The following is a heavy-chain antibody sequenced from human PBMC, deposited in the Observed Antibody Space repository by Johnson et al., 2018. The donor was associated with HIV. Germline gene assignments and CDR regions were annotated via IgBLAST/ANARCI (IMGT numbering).Heavy chain of an antibody. V-gene: IGHV3-30-3*02. D-gene: IGHD5-18*01. CDR1: GFPFRDSA. CDR2: IIFDGVYK. CDR3: AKEQPARAFDI. J-gene: IGHJ3*02. Sequence: VQLLESGGGVVQPGTSLTLSCAASGFPFRDSAMHWVRQAPGRGMEWLAVIIFDGVYKHHAESVRGRFTISRDNSKATLYLQMNSLRAEDTAVYYCAKEQPARAFDIWGQGTMVTVSS.